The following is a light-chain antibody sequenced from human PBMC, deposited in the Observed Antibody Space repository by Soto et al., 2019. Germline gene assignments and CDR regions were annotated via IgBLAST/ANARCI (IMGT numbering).Light chain of an antibody. CDR2: GAS. CDR3: QQYVTSPWT. CDR1: QNVRNSY. Sequence: EIVLTQSPGTLSLSPGERATLSCRASQNVRNSYLAWYQQKPGQAPRLLIYGASIRVTGIPDRFSGSGSGTDFPLTTTRLEPEDLAVYNCQQYVTSPWTFGQGTKVEI. J-gene: IGKJ1*01. V-gene: IGKV3-20*01.